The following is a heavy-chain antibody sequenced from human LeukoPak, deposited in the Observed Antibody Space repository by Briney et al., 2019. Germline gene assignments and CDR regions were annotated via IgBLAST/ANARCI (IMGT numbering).Heavy chain of an antibody. CDR2: IYYSGST. CDR3: AKDTNLLCQAFDY. V-gene: IGHV4-59*12. D-gene: IGHD3-10*01. J-gene: IGHJ4*02. CDR1: GGSISSYY. Sequence: PSETLSLTCTVSGGSISSYYWSWIRQPPGKGLEWIGYIYYSGSTNYNPSLKSRVTISVDTSKNQFSLKLSSVTAADTAVYYCAKDTNLLCQAFDYWGQGTLVTVSS.